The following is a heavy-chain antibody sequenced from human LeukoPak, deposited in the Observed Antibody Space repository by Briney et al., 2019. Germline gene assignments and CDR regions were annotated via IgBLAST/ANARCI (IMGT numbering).Heavy chain of an antibody. V-gene: IGHV3-30*02. Sequence: PGGSLGLSCAASGFTFSSYGMHWVRQAPGKGLEWVAFIRYDGSNKYYADSVKGRFTISRDNSKNTLYLQMNSLRAEDTAVYYCAKDPTGYYYDSSAYLLPDYWGQGTLVTVSS. CDR2: IRYDGSNK. J-gene: IGHJ4*02. CDR1: GFTFSSYG. D-gene: IGHD3-22*01. CDR3: AKDPTGYYYDSSAYLLPDY.